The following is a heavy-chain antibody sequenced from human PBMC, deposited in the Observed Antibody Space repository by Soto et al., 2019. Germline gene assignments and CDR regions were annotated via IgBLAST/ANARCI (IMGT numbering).Heavy chain of an antibody. V-gene: IGHV3-30*04. CDR2: MSYDGSDK. Sequence: GGSLRLSCAASGFTFSIYAMHWVRQAPGKGLEWVALMSYDGSDKYYADSVKGRFTISRDNSKNTLYLQMNSLRAEDTAVYYCARDRLYESNTYYYNYGMDVWGQGTTVTVSS. CDR3: ARDRLYESNTYYYNYGMDV. CDR1: GFTFSIYA. D-gene: IGHD3-22*01. J-gene: IGHJ6*02.